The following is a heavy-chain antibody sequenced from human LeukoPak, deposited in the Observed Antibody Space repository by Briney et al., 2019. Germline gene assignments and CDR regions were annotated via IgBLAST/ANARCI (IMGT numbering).Heavy chain of an antibody. CDR1: GVTCSSYG. CDR2: ISSDGNDK. V-gene: IGHV3-30*03. D-gene: IGHD5-12*01. J-gene: IGHJ4*02. Sequence: GGSLRLSCAASGVTCSSYGMHWVRQAPGKGLEWVALISSDGNDKLYGDSVKGRFTISRDDSKSTLYLQMNSLRAEDTAVYYCTSKVIRGNSGDDYDDWGQGTLVTVSS. CDR3: TSKVIRGNSGDDYDD.